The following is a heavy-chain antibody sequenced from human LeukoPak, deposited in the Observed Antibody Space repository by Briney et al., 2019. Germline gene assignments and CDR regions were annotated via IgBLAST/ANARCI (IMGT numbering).Heavy chain of an antibody. D-gene: IGHD3-22*01. Sequence: GGSLRLSCAASGFTFSNYGMHWVRQAPGKGLEWVAFISYDGSSEYDADSVKGRFTISRDNSENTVYLQMNSLRAEDTAVYYCAKSEVYYFGTSGGFDYWGQGTLVTVAS. V-gene: IGHV3-30*18. CDR3: AKSEVYYFGTSGGFDY. CDR1: GFTFSNYG. J-gene: IGHJ4*02. CDR2: ISYDGSSE.